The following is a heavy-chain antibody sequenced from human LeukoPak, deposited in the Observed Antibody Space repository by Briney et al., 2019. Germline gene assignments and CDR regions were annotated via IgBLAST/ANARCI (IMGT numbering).Heavy chain of an antibody. J-gene: IGHJ4*02. V-gene: IGHV4-59*01. CDR3: ARGVYIAAAQYGY. CDR2: IYYSGTT. Sequence: SETLSLTCAVYGGSFSGYYWSWIRQPPGKGLEWIGYIYYSGTTNYNPSLKSRVTISVDTSKNQISLKLNSVTAADTAVYYCARGVYIAAAQYGYWGQGTLVTVSS. D-gene: IGHD6-13*01. CDR1: GGSFSGYY.